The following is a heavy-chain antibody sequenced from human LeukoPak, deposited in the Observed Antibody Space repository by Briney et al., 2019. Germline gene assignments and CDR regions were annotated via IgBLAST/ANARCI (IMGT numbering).Heavy chain of an antibody. D-gene: IGHD2-2*01. CDR2: ISGSGGST. CDR3: AKDGEYCSSTSCYAPHYFYYYYGMDV. J-gene: IGHJ6*04. Sequence: GRSLRLSCAASGFTFSSYAMSWVRQAPGKGLEWVSAISGSGGSTYYADSVKGRFTISRDNSKNTLYLQMNSLRAEDTAVYYCAKDGEYCSSTSCYAPHYFYYYYGMDVWGKGTTVTVSS. CDR1: GFTFSSYA. V-gene: IGHV3-23*01.